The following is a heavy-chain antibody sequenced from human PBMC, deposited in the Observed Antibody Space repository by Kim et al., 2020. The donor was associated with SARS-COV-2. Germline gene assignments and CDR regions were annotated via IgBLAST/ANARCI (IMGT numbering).Heavy chain of an antibody. D-gene: IGHD2-8*02. V-gene: IGHV4-39*01. J-gene: IGHJ3*02. CDR3: ARPGRHGGVGDAFDI. CDR2: IYYSGST. CDR1: GGSISSSSYY. Sequence: SETLSLTCTVSGGSISSSSYYWGWIRQPPGKGLEWIGSIYYSGSTYYNPSLKSRVTISVDTSKNQFSLKLSSVTAADTAVYYCARPGRHGGVGDAFDIWGQGTMVTVSS.